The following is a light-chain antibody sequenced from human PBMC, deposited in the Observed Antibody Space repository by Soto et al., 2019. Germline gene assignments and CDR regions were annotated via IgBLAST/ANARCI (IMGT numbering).Light chain of an antibody. CDR3: QQYNNWPPLT. CDR2: AAS. V-gene: IGKV3-15*01. J-gene: IGKJ4*01. CDR1: QSVSSN. Sequence: EIVMTQSPATLSVSPGEGATLSCRASQSVSSNLAWYQQKPGQAPRLPIYAASTRATGIPARFRGSGSGTEFTLTITSLQSEDFAVYYCQQYNNWPPLTFGGGTKVEIK.